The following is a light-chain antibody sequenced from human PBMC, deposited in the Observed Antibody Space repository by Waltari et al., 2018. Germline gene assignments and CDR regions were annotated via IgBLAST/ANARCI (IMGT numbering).Light chain of an antibody. CDR3: QQSYTTPRT. CDR2: AAS. V-gene: IGKV1-39*01. Sequence: DRVTITCRASQSLSNYLNWYQQKPGKVPNLLIYAASSLQSGVPSRFSASGSGTDFTLTISSLQPEDFATYYCQQSYTTPRTFGQGTKVEVK. J-gene: IGKJ1*01. CDR1: QSLSNY.